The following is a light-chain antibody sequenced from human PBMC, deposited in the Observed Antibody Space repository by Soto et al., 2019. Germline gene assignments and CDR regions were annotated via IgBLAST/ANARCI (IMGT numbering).Light chain of an antibody. V-gene: IGKV1-39*01. CDR2: AAS. J-gene: IGKJ4*01. Sequence: PITQSPSALSASVGDKVTITCRASQSISSYLNWYQQKPGKAPKLLIYAASSLQSGVPSRFSGSGSGTDFTLTISSLQPEDFATYYCQQSYSTPLTFGGGTKVDI. CDR3: QQSYSTPLT. CDR1: QSISSY.